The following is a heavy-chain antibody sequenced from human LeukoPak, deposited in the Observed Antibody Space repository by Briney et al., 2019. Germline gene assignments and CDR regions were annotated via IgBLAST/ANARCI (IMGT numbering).Heavy chain of an antibody. CDR1: GYTFTTYA. D-gene: IGHD6-19*01. CDR2: INTGNGNT. J-gene: IGHJ4*02. V-gene: IGHV1-3*04. CDR3: ARAWTPDIAVAGIFGS. Sequence: EASVKVSCKASGYTFTTYAIHWVRQAPGQSLEWMGWINTGNGNTKYSQNFQGRVTITRDTSASTAYMDLTSLRSEDTAVYYCARAWTPDIAVAGIFGSWGQGAQVTVSS.